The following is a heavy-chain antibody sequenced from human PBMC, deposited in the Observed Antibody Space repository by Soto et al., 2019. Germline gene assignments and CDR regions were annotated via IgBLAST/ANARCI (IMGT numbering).Heavy chain of an antibody. D-gene: IGHD6-13*01. CDR3: ARAEWGSSYTQYYYALDV. CDR1: GFTVSNNY. CDR2: IYSGGST. Sequence: PGGSLRLSCAASGFTVSNNYISWVRQPPGKGLERVSLIYSGGSTYYADSVKGRFTLSRDNSKNTVYLQMNSLRAEDTAVYYCARAEWGSSYTQYYYALDVWGQGTTVTVSS. J-gene: IGHJ6*02. V-gene: IGHV3-53*03.